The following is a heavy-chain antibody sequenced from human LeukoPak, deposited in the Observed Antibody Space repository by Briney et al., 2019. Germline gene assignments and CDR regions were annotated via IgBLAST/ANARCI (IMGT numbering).Heavy chain of an antibody. CDR2: ISGSGGST. Sequence: SGGSLRLSCAASGFTFSSYAMSWVRQAPGKGLEWVSAISGSGGSTYYADSVKGRFTISRDNSKNTLYLQMNSLRAEDTAVYYCAVSSRYDFWSGYYTPPLPGWYFDLWGRGTLVTVSS. V-gene: IGHV3-23*01. D-gene: IGHD3-3*01. CDR1: GFTFSSYA. J-gene: IGHJ2*01. CDR3: AVSSRYDFWSGYYTPPLPGWYFDL.